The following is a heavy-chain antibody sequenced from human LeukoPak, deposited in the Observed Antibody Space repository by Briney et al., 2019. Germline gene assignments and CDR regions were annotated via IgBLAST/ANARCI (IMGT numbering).Heavy chain of an antibody. CDR3: ARVNGFRRDGYNYWYFDL. V-gene: IGHV3-7*01. CDR2: IKQDGSEI. D-gene: IGHD5-24*01. Sequence: GGSLRLSCAASGFTFSTYWMSWVRQAPGKGLEWVANIKQDGSEIYYVDSVKGRFTISRDNAKNSLYLQMNSLRAEDTAVYYCARVNGFRRDGYNYWYFDLWGRATLVTVSS. J-gene: IGHJ2*01. CDR1: GFTFSTYW.